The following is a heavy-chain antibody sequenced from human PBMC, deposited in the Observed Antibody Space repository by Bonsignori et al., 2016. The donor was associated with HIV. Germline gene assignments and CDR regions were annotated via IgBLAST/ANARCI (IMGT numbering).Heavy chain of an antibody. CDR3: TSGRRLSN. CDR2: IDTDGTTT. V-gene: IGHV3-74*01. J-gene: IGHJ4*02. D-gene: IGHD1-26*01. Sequence: VRQAPGKGLVWVAHIDTDGTTTSYADSVKGRFTLSRDNAKNTVHLQMNSLRAEDTAVYYCTSGRRLSNWGQGTLVTVSS.